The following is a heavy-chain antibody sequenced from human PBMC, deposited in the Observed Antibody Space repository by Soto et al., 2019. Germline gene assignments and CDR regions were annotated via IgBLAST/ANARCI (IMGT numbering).Heavy chain of an antibody. D-gene: IGHD6-6*01. J-gene: IGHJ5*02. V-gene: IGHV1-69*13. CDR3: AREYGLAARPGIDWFDP. CDR1: GGTFSSYA. Sequence: SVKVSCKASGGTFSSYAISWVRQAPGQGLEWMGGIIPIFGTANYAQKFQGRVTITADESTSTAYMELSSLRSEDTAVYYCAREYGLAARPGIDWFDPWGQGTLVTVSS. CDR2: IIPIFGTA.